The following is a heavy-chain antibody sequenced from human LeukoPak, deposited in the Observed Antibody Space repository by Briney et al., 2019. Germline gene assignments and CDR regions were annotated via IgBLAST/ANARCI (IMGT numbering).Heavy chain of an antibody. CDR2: IRYDGSNK. D-gene: IGHD3-10*01. CDR3: AKVGPKASGLWFGESQGHYYYYMDV. V-gene: IGHV3-30*02. J-gene: IGHJ6*03. CDR1: GFTFSSYG. Sequence: GGSLRLSCAASGFTFSSYGMHWVRQAPGKGLEWVAFIRYDGSNKYYADSVKGRFTISRDNSKNTLYLQMNSLRAEDTAVYYCAKVGPKASGLWFGESQGHYYYYMDVWGKGTTVTVSS.